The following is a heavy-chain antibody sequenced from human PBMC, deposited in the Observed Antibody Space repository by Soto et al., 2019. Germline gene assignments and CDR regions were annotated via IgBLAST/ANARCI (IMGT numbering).Heavy chain of an antibody. J-gene: IGHJ4*02. D-gene: IGHD2-2*01. V-gene: IGHV4-39*07. CDR2: IYYSGST. CDR3: AREGCSSTSCYVVDY. CDR1: GGSISSSSYY. Sequence: SETLSLTCTVSGGSISSSSYYWGWIRQPPGKGLEWIGSIYYSGSTYYNPSLKSRVTISVDTSKNQFSLKLSSVTAADTAVYYCAREGCSSTSCYVVDYWGQGTLVTVSS.